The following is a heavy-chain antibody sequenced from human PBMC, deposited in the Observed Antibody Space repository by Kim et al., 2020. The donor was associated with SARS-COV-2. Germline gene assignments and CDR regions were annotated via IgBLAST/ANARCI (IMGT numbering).Heavy chain of an antibody. V-gene: IGHV4-61*02. CDR1: GGSISSGSYY. CDR3: ARDSQWLADAFDI. CDR2: IYTSGST. D-gene: IGHD6-19*01. Sequence: SETLSLTCTVSGGSISSGSYYWSWIRQPAGKGLEWIGRIYTSGSTNYNPSLKSRVTISVDTSKNQFSLKLSSVTAADTAVYYCARDSQWLADAFDIWGQGTMGTVSS. J-gene: IGHJ3*02.